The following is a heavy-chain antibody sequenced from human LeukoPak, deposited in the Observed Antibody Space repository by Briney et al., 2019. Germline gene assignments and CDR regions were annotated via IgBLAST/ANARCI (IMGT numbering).Heavy chain of an antibody. CDR3: AGHRPSGNWGGRGYFDY. J-gene: IGHJ4*02. CDR2: INHSGST. V-gene: IGHV4-34*01. CDR1: GGSFSGYY. D-gene: IGHD7-27*01. Sequence: PSETLSLTCAVYGGSFSGYYWSWIRQPPGKGLEWIGEINHSGSTNYNPSLKSRVTISVDTSKNQFSLKLSSVTAADTAVYYCAGHRPSGNWGGRGYFDYWGQGTLVTVSS.